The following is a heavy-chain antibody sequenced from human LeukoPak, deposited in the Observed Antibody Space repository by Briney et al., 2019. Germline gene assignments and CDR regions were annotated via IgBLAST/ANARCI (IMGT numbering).Heavy chain of an antibody. J-gene: IGHJ4*02. CDR1: GFTFSSYS. D-gene: IGHD3-10*01. V-gene: IGHV3-21*01. CDR2: ISSSSSYI. CDR3: AKDRVHYYGSGSYFGYFDY. Sequence: GGSLRLSCAASGFTFSSYSMNWVRQAPGKGLEWVSSISSSSSYIYYADSVKGRFTISRDNAKNSLYLQMNSLRAEDTAVYYCAKDRVHYYGSGSYFGYFDYWGQATLVTVSS.